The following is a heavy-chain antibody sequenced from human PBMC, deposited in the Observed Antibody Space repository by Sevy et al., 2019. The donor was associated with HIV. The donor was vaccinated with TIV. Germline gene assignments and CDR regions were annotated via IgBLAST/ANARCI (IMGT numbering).Heavy chain of an antibody. CDR3: ARDFTIFGVVSGIDY. J-gene: IGHJ4*02. D-gene: IGHD3-3*01. CDR1: GFTFRTYS. CDR2: ISDDSRYI. Sequence: GGSLRLSCAASGFTFRTYSMNWARQAPGKGLEWLSSISDDSRYIYYSHSVKGRFTISRANAKNLLYLQMNNLRVEDTAIYYCARDFTIFGVVSGIDYWGQGNLVTVSS. V-gene: IGHV3-21*04.